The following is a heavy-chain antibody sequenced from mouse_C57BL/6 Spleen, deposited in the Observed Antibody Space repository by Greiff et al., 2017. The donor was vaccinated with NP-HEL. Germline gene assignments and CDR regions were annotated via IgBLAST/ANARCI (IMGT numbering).Heavy chain of an antibody. CDR1: GFTFSSYA. D-gene: IGHD1-1*01. V-gene: IGHV5-4*01. CDR3: ARDDYYGSSLDY. CDR2: ISDGGSYT. J-gene: IGHJ2*01. Sequence: EVHLVESGGGLVKPGGSLKLSCAASGFTFSSYAMSWVRQTPEKRLEWVATISDGGSYTYYPDNVKGRFTISRDNAKNNLYLQMSHLKSEDTAMYYCARDDYYGSSLDYWGQGTTRTVSS.